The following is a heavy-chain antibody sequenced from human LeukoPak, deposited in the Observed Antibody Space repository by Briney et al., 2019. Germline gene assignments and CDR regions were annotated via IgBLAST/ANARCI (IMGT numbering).Heavy chain of an antibody. CDR3: AREVVIFPDYYYYGMDV. CDR2: ISRSGDTL. D-gene: IGHD3-9*01. V-gene: IGHV3-11*01. Sequence: PGGSLRLSCAASGFTFRDYYMTWIRQAPGKGLEWISYISRSGDTLYYADSVEGRFTISRDNAKNSLFLQMNSLRAEDTAMYYCAREVVIFPDYYYYGMDVWGQGTTVTVSS. J-gene: IGHJ6*02. CDR1: GFTFRDYY.